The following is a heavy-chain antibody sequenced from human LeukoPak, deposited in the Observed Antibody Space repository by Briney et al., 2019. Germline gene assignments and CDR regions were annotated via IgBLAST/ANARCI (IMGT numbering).Heavy chain of an antibody. Sequence: ASVKVSCKVSGYTLTELSMHWVRQAPGKGLEWMGGFDPEDGETIYAQKFQGRVTMTEDTSTDTAYMELSSLRSKDTAVYYCATYGIAVAGIDYWGQGTLVTVSS. CDR1: GYTLTELS. CDR2: FDPEDGET. V-gene: IGHV1-24*01. J-gene: IGHJ4*02. CDR3: ATYGIAVAGIDY. D-gene: IGHD6-19*01.